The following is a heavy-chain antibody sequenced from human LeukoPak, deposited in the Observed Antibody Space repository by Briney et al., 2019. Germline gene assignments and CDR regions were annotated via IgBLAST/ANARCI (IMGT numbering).Heavy chain of an antibody. CDR1: GYSFTSYW. V-gene: IGHV5-51*01. J-gene: IGHJ3*02. CDR3: ATAKAVAGPSGAFDI. D-gene: IGHD6-19*01. CDR2: IYPGDSDT. Sequence: GESLKISCKGSGYSFTSYWIGWVRQMRGKGLEWMGIIYPGDSDTRYSPSFQGQVTISADKSISTAYLQWSSLKASDTAMYYCATAKAVAGPSGAFDIWGQGTMVTVSS.